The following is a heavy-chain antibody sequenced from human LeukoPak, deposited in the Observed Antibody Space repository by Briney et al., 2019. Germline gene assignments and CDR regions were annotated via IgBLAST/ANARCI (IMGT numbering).Heavy chain of an antibody. CDR1: GGTFSSYA. J-gene: IGHJ3*02. Sequence: SSVKVSCKASGGTFSSYAISWVRQAPGQGLEWMGGIIPIFGTANYAQKFQGRVTITTDESTSTAYMELSSLRSEDTAVYYCASWDFWSGYDAFDIWGQGTMVTVSS. CDR3: ASWDFWSGYDAFDI. CDR2: IIPIFGTA. V-gene: IGHV1-69*05. D-gene: IGHD3-3*01.